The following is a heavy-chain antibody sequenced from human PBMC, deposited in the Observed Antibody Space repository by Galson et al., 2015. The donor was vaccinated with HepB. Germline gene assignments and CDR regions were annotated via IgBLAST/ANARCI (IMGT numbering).Heavy chain of an antibody. CDR3: ARGDYVWGSYRGPLQH. D-gene: IGHD3-16*02. CDR2: ISYDGSNK. J-gene: IGHJ1*01. CDR1: GFTFSSYA. V-gene: IGHV3-30*04. Sequence: SLRLSCAASGFTFSSYAMHWVRQAPGKGLEWVAVISYDGSNKYYADSVKGRFTISRDNSKNTLYLQMNSLRAEDTAVYYCARGDYVWGSYRGPLQHCGQGTLFTVSS.